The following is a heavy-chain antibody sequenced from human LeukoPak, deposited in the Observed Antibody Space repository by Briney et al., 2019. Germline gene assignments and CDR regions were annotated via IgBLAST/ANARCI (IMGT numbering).Heavy chain of an antibody. V-gene: IGHV4-59*01. D-gene: IGHD3-9*01. J-gene: IGHJ3*02. CDR3: ARLHYDILTGYFLLGAFDI. CDR2: IYYSGST. CDR1: GGSISSYY. Sequence: SETLSLTCTVSGGSISSYYWSWIRQPPGKGLEWTGYIYYSGSTNYNPSLKSRVTISVDTSKNQFSLKLSSVTAADTAVYYCARLHYDILTGYFLLGAFDIWGQGTMVTVSS.